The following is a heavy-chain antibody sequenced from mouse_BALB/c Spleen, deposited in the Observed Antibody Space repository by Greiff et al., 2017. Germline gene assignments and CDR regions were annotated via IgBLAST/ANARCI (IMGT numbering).Heavy chain of an antibody. CDR2: IYPGSGST. CDR1: GYTFTSYW. D-gene: IGHD2-1*01. CDR3: TSAIYYGNYVDYYAMDY. J-gene: IGHJ4*01. Sequence: LQQPGSELVRPGASVKLSCKASGYTFTSYWMHWVKQRPGQGLEWIGNIYPGSGSTNYDEKFKSKATLTVDTSSSTAYMQLSNLTSEDSAVYYCTSAIYYGNYVDYYAMDYWGQGTSVTVSS. V-gene: IGHV1S22*01.